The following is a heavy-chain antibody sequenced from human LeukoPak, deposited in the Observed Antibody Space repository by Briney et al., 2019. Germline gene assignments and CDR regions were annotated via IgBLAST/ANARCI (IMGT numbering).Heavy chain of an antibody. CDR2: INQEGSEK. CDR3: ARERDGRFFDY. Sequence: GGSLRLSCEVSGLIFRSYWMSWVRQAPGKGLEWVANINQEGSEKYFEDSVKGRFTISRDNAKSSLHLQMNTLRAEDTAVYYCARERDGRFFDYWGQGTLVTVSS. CDR1: GLIFRSYW. V-gene: IGHV3-7*01. J-gene: IGHJ4*02. D-gene: IGHD5-24*01.